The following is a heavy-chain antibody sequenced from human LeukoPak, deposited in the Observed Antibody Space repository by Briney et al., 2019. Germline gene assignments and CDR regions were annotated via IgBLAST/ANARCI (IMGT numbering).Heavy chain of an antibody. J-gene: IGHJ4*02. V-gene: IGHV1-2*02. D-gene: IGHD2-15*01. Sequence: ASVKVSCKASGYTFTGYYIHWVRQAPGPGLKWMGWINPNSGGTNYAQKLQGRVTMTTDTSTSTAYMELRSLRSDDAVVYYCARGYCSGGSCYVDYWGQGTLVTVSS. CDR1: GYTFTGYY. CDR3: ARGYCSGGSCYVDY. CDR2: INPNSGGT.